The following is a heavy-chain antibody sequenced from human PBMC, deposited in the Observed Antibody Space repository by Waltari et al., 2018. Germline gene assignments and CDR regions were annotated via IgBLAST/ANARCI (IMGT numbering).Heavy chain of an antibody. J-gene: IGHJ4*02. CDR2: ISGSGGST. CDR1: GFTFSSYA. D-gene: IGHD6-13*01. CDR3: AKDRWEYSSRPYYFDY. Sequence: EVQLLESGGGLVQPGGSLRLSCAASGFTFSSYAMSWVRPDPGKGPEWGAGISGSGGSTYYADSVKGRFTISRDNSKNTLYLQMNSLRAEDTAVYYCAKDRWEYSSRPYYFDYWGQGTLVTVSS. V-gene: IGHV3-23*01.